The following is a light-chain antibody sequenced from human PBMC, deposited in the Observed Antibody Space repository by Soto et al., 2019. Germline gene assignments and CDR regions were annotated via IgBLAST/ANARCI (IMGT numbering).Light chain of an antibody. CDR1: SSDVGSYNL. CDR3: CTYAGSSTFYV. Sequence: QSVLTQPASVSGSPGQSITISCTGTSSDVGSYNLVSWYQQHPRKAPKLMIYEVTKWPSGVSNRFSGSKSGNTASLTISGLQAEDEADYYCCTYAGSSTFYVFGTGTKLTVL. CDR2: EVT. J-gene: IGLJ1*01. V-gene: IGLV2-23*02.